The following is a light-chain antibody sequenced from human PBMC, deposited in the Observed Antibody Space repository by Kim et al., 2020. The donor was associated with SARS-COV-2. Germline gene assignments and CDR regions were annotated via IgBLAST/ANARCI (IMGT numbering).Light chain of an antibody. J-gene: IGKJ5*01. Sequence: SASVGERVTITCRASQGIASALAWYQQIPGKAPRLLIYDASSLERGVPSRFSGGGSGTDFSLTISNLQPEDFATYYCQQFNNPVTFGQGTRLEIK. CDR3: QQFNNPVT. CDR1: QGIASA. V-gene: IGKV1D-13*01. CDR2: DAS.